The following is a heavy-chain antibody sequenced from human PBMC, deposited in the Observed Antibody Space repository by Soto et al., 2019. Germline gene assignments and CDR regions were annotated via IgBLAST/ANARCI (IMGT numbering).Heavy chain of an antibody. Sequence: GGSLRLSCAASGFTFSSYSMNWVRQAPGKGLEWVSSISSSSSYIYYADSVKGRFTISRDNAKNSLYLQMNSLRAEDTAVYYCSMLESRAGRGYHYYRLSVWGQRTTGTVAS. CDR2: ISSSSSYI. CDR1: GFTFSSYS. V-gene: IGHV3-21*01. D-gene: IGHD6-6*01. CDR3: SMLESRAGRGYHYYRLSV. J-gene: IGHJ6*02.